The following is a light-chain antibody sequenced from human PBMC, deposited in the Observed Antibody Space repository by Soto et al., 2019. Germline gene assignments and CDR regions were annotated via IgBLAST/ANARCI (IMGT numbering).Light chain of an antibody. CDR2: VAS. V-gene: IGKV1-17*01. CDR3: LQHNTYPYT. CDR1: QGIRNY. J-gene: IGKJ2*01. Sequence: IQMTQSPSSLSASAGDTVTVTCRASQGIRNYLNWFQQKPGKAPKRLISVASTLQSGVPSRFSGSGSGTEFTLTISSLQPEDSATYYCLQHNTYPYTFGQGTKLEIK.